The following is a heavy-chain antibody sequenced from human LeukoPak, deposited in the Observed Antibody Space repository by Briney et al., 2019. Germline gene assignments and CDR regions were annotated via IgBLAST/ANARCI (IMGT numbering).Heavy chain of an antibody. V-gene: IGHV3-7*01. D-gene: IGHD1-26*01. Sequence: GGSLRLSCAASGFSFRNSWMSWVRQAPGKGLEWVANIKQDATEIYYAASVKGRLTISRDNARKSLFLQMNILRVEDTALYYCARLNWDDGEVSGFDQWGQGILVTVSS. CDR1: GFSFRNSW. CDR2: IKQDATEI. J-gene: IGHJ5*02. CDR3: ARLNWDDGEVSGFDQ.